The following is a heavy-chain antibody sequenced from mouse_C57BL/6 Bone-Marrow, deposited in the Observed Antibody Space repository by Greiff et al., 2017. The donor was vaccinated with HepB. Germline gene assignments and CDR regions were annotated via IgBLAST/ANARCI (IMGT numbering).Heavy chain of an antibody. CDR2: IDPENGDT. Sequence: EVQLQQSGAELVRPGASVKLSCKASGFNIKDDYMHWVKQRPEQGLEWIGWIDPENGDTEYASKFQGKATITADTSSNTAYLQLSSLTSEDPAVYYFTAAGWYYFDFWGQGTTLTVSS. V-gene: IGHV14-4*01. D-gene: IGHD3-3*01. J-gene: IGHJ2*01. CDR3: TAAGWYYFDF. CDR1: GFNIKDDY.